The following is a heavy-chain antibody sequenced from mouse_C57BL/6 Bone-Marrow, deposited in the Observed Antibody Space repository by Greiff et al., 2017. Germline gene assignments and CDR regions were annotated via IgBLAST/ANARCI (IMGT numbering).Heavy chain of an antibody. J-gene: IGHJ2*01. CDR3: ATNYSPDY. CDR1: GFTFTDYY. Sequence: EVKLMESGGGLVQPGGSLSLSCAASGFTFTDYYMSWVRQPPGKALEWLGFIRNKANGYTTEYSASVKGRFTISRDNSQSILYLQMNALRAEDSATYYCATNYSPDYWGQGTTLTVSS. V-gene: IGHV7-3*01. D-gene: IGHD1-1*01. CDR2: IRNKANGYTT.